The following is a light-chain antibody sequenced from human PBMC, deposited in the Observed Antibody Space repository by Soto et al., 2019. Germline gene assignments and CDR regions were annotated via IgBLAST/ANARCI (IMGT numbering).Light chain of an antibody. CDR1: SSDVGSYNL. V-gene: IGLV2-14*02. CDR2: EGS. CDR3: SSFTSDITYV. J-gene: IGLJ1*01. Sequence: QSVLTQPASVSGSPGQSITISCTGTSSDVGSYNLVSWYQQHPGKAPKLMIYEGSKRPSGVSNRFSGSKSGNTASLTISGLQAEDEADYYCSSFTSDITYVFGTGTQLTVL.